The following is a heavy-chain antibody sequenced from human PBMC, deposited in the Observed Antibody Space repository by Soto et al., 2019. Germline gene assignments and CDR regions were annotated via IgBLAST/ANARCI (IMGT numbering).Heavy chain of an antibody. CDR2: IKQDGTEK. J-gene: IGHJ4*02. D-gene: IGHD5-12*01. CDR3: VSVAI. CDR1: GFTFSNYW. Sequence: EVQLVESGGGLVQPGGSLRLSCAASGFTFSNYWMSWVRQAPGKGLEWVANIKQDGTEKNYVDSVRGRFTISRDNAKNSLELQLSCLTAGDTAVYYCVSVAIWGQGTLVTVSS. V-gene: IGHV3-7*01.